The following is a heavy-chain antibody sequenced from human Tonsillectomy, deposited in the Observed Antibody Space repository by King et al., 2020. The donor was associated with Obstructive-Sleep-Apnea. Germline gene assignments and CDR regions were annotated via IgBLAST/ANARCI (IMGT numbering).Heavy chain of an antibody. Sequence: VQLVESGGGVVQPGRSLRLSCAASGFTFSTYVMHWVRQAPGKGLEWVAVTSHDGTDKSHADSVKGRFTISRDNSKNTLYLQMNSLRTEDTAAYYCARAKVAGSFIIVEPSTYYYGMDVWGQGTTVTVSS. D-gene: IGHD1-26*01. CDR1: GFTFSTYV. CDR3: ARAKVAGSFIIVEPSTYYYGMDV. CDR2: TSHDGTDK. V-gene: IGHV3-30*04. J-gene: IGHJ6*02.